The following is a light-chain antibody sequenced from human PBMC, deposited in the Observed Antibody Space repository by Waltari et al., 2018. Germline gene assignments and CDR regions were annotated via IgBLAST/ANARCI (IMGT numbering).Light chain of an antibody. CDR1: RSDVGTYNL. J-gene: IGLJ3*02. CDR2: DDN. CDR3: CSYAGSYTWV. V-gene: IGLV2-23*01. Sequence: QSALTQPPSVSGSPGQSITISCTGTRSDVGTYNLVPWYQQYPGKAPKVMIYDDNRRPSGVSDRFSGSKSGNTASLTISGVQAEDEADYYCCSYAGSYTWVFGGGTKLTVL.